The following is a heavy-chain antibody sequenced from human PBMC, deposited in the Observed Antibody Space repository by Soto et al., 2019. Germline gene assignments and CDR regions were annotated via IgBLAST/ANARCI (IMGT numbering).Heavy chain of an antibody. CDR3: ARWSRKGMHV. V-gene: IGHV1-18*01. CDR2: ISTYNGNT. J-gene: IGHJ6*02. Sequence: QVQLVQSGAEVKKPGASVKVSCKASGYTFINYGISWVRQAPGQGLEWMGWISTYNGNTKYAQKVQGRDTMTTDTSTSTAYMELRSLRSDDTAMYYCARWSRKGMHVWGHGTTVTVSS. CDR1: GYTFINYG.